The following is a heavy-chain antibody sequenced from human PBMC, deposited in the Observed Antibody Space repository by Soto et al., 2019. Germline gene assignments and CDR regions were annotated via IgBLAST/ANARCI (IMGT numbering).Heavy chain of an antibody. V-gene: IGHV4-34*10. CDR2: INDRGTT. CDR3: ARSPIRGVYRYGLDV. CDR1: GGSFSGHF. Sequence: SETLSLTCAVYGGSFSGHFWSWIRQPPGKGLEWVGEINDRGTTFYSPSLTSRITMSVDTSKNQFSLKVNSVTAADTAVYYCARSPIRGVYRYGLDVWGQGITVTVSS. D-gene: IGHD3-10*01. J-gene: IGHJ6*02.